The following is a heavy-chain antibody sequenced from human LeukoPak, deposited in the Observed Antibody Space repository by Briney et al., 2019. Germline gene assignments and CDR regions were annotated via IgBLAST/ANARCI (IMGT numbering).Heavy chain of an antibody. CDR1: GYTFTSYY. J-gene: IGHJ3*02. V-gene: IGHV1-46*01. CDR2: INPSGGST. Sequence: ASVKVSCKASGYTFTSYYMHWVRQAPGQGLEWMGIINPSGGSTSYAQKFQGRVTMTRDTSTSTVYMELSSLRSEDTAVHYCARGYSSSWDHDAFDIWGQGTMVTVSS. D-gene: IGHD6-13*01. CDR3: ARGYSSSWDHDAFDI.